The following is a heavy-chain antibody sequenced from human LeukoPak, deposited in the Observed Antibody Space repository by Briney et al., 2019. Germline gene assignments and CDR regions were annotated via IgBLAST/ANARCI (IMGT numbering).Heavy chain of an antibody. Sequence: ASVKVSCKASGGTFSSYVISWVRQAPGQGLEWMGWINPNSGGTNYAQKFQGWVTMTRDTSISTAYMELSRLRSDDTAVYYCARCRDYGGNSRDAFDIWGQGTMVTVSS. CDR3: ARCRDYGGNSRDAFDI. CDR2: INPNSGGT. V-gene: IGHV1-2*04. CDR1: GGTFSSYV. D-gene: IGHD4-23*01. J-gene: IGHJ3*02.